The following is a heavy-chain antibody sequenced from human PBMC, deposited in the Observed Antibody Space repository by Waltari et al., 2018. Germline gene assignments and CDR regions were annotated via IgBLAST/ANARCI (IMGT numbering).Heavy chain of an antibody. CDR3: ASRSAGGSSGYYYGYYYYGMDV. CDR2: IIPIFGTA. CDR1: GGTFSSYA. V-gene: IGHV1-69*01. Sequence: QVQLVQSGAEVKKPGSSVKVSCKASGGTFSSYAISWVRQAPGQGLEWMGGIIPIFGTANYEQKLQGRVTITADESTSTAYMELSSLRSEDTAVYYCASRSAGGSSGYYYGYYYYGMDVWGQGTTVTVSS. J-gene: IGHJ6*02. D-gene: IGHD3-22*01.